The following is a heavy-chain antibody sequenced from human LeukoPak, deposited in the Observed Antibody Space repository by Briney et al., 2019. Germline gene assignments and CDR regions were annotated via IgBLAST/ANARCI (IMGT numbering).Heavy chain of an antibody. J-gene: IGHJ4*02. CDR2: IVPIFGTA. CDR3: ARGAAAGTSTADY. CDR1: GGTFSSYA. Sequence: ASVKVSCKASGGTFSSYAISWVRQAPGQGLEWMGGIVPIFGTANYAQRFQGRVTITADESTSTAYMELSSLRSEDTAVYYCARGAAAGTSTADYWGQGTLVTVSS. D-gene: IGHD6-13*01. V-gene: IGHV1-69*13.